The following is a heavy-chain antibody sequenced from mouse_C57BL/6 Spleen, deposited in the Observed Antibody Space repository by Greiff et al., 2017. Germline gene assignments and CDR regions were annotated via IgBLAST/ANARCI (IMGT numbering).Heavy chain of an antibody. CDR2: IDPSDSYT. V-gene: IGHV1-59*01. J-gene: IGHJ4*01. CDR3: ARREGYGSSLYYAMDY. D-gene: IGHD1-1*01. CDR1: GYTFTSYW. Sequence: QVQLQQPGAELVRPGTSVKLSCKASGYTFTSYWMHWVKQRPGQGLEWIGVIDPSDSYTTSNQKFKGKATLTVDTSSSTAYMQLSSLTSEDSAVYDCARREGYGSSLYYAMDYWGQGTSVTVSA.